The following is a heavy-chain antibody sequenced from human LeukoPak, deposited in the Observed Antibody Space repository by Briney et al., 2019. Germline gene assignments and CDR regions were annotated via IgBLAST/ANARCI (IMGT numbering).Heavy chain of an antibody. D-gene: IGHD3-10*01. CDR2: IYPGNSET. V-gene: IGHV5-51*01. CDR3: ARGYGSGSSYYYGMDV. CDR1: GYSFTRFW. Sequence: GESLKISCEGSGYSFTRFWIGWVRQMPGKGLEWMGIIYPGNSETRYSPSFQGQVTISADKSISTAYLQWRSLQASDTAMYYCARGYGSGSSYYYGMDVWGQGTTVTVSS. J-gene: IGHJ6*02.